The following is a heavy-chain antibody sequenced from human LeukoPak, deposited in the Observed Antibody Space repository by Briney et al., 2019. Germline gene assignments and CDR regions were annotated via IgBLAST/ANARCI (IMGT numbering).Heavy chain of an antibody. Sequence: GGSLRLSCAASGFTFSSYAMSWVRQAPGKGLEWVSAISGSGGSTYYADSVKGRFTISRDNSKNTLYLQMNSLRAEDTAVYYCAKRPEYYYDSSGATWGQGTLVTVSS. CDR2: ISGSGGST. CDR3: AKRPEYYYDSSGAT. CDR1: GFTFSSYA. D-gene: IGHD3-22*01. J-gene: IGHJ5*02. V-gene: IGHV3-23*01.